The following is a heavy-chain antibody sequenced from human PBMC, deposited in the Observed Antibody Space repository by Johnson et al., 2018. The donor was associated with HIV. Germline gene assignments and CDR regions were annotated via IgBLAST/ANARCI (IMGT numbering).Heavy chain of an antibody. V-gene: IGHV3-66*01. Sequence: VQLVESGGGLVKPGGSLRLSCAPSGLTVSSSYMSWVRQAPGKGLEWVSVIYRGGSTYYAGSVKGRFTISRDNSKNTLYLQMNSLRDEDTAVYYCARILLGYCRAWGQGTMVTVSS. CDR3: ARILLGYCRA. CDR2: IYRGGST. D-gene: IGHD2-15*01. J-gene: IGHJ3*01. CDR1: GLTVSSSY.